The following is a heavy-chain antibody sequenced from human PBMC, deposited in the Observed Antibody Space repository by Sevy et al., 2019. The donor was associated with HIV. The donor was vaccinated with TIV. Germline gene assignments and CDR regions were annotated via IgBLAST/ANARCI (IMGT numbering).Heavy chain of an antibody. D-gene: IGHD2-8*01. CDR3: ARINCTNGVCFQGYYYYVMDV. CDR1: GFTFRSYS. J-gene: IGHJ6*02. V-gene: IGHV3-21*01. Sequence: GGSLRLSCAASGFTFRSYSMNWVRQAPGKGLEWISSISTESTYIYYADSLKGRFTISRDNAKNSLFLQMNSLRAEDTAVYYCARINCTNGVCFQGYYYYVMDVWGQGTTVTVSS. CDR2: ISTESTYI.